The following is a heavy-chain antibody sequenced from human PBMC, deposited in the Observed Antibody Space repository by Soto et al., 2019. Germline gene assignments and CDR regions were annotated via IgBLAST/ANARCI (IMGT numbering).Heavy chain of an antibody. Sequence: GGSLRLSCAASGFTFSSYSMNWVRQAPGKGLEWVSSISSSSSSYIYYADSVKGRFTISRDNAKNSLYLQMNSLRAEDTAVYYCARDQGAGGGNSLYYWGQGTLVTVSS. V-gene: IGHV3-21*01. CDR3: ARDQGAGGGNSLYY. J-gene: IGHJ4*02. CDR2: ISSSSSSYI. CDR1: GFTFSSYS. D-gene: IGHD2-21*02.